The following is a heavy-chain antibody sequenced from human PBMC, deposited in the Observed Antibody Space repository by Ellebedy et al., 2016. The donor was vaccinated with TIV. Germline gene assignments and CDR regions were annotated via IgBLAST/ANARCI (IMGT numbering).Heavy chain of an antibody. V-gene: IGHV1-18*04. CDR1: GYTFTSYG. Sequence: AASVKVSCKASGYTFTSYGISWVRQAPGQGLEWMGWISAYNGNTNYAQKLQGRVTMTTDTSTSTAYMELRSLRSDDTAVYYCARVVSGWQQLVGLDYWGQGTLVTVSS. CDR3: ARVVSGWQQLVGLDY. J-gene: IGHJ4*02. CDR2: ISAYNGNT. D-gene: IGHD6-13*01.